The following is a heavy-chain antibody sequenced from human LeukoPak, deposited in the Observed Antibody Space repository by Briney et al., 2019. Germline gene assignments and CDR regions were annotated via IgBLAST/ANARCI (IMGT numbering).Heavy chain of an antibody. CDR2: ISGSGGST. CDR1: GFTFSSYG. Sequence: PGGSLRLSCAASGFTFSSYGMSWVRQAPGKGLEWVSAISGSGGSTYYADPVKGRFTISRDNSKNTLYLQMNSLRAEDTAVYYCAKDLGGYSGSYGNAFDIWGQGTMVTVSS. CDR3: AKDLGGYSGSYGNAFDI. J-gene: IGHJ3*02. V-gene: IGHV3-23*01. D-gene: IGHD1-26*01.